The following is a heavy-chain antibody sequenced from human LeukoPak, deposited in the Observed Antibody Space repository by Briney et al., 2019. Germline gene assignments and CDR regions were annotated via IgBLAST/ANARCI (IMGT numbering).Heavy chain of an antibody. CDR3: ARHYGP. CDR1: VSSIRSSDDY. D-gene: IGHD3-10*01. J-gene: IGHJ5*02. Sequence: PSETLSLTWTVAVSSIRSSDDYWGWLRRPPGKGLEWIGSIYDSGSTYYNPSLKSRVTISVDTSKNQFSLKLNSVTAADTAVYYCARHYGPWGQGTLVTVSS. V-gene: IGHV4-39*01. CDR2: IYDSGST.